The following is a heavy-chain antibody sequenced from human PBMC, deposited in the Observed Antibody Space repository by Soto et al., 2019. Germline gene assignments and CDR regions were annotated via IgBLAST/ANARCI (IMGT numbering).Heavy chain of an antibody. Sequence: VASVKVSCKASGYTFTSYYMHWVRQAPGQGLEWMGIINPSGGSTSYAQKFQGRVTMTRDTSTSTVYMELSSLRSEDTAVYYCARDEVGASSGYPQTCRYWGQGTLFTVSS. J-gene: IGHJ4*02. D-gene: IGHD3-22*01. CDR3: ARDEVGASSGYPQTCRY. CDR2: INPSGGST. CDR1: GYTFTSYY. V-gene: IGHV1-46*01.